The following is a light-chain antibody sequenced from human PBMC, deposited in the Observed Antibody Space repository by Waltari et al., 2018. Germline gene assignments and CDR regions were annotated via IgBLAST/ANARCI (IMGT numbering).Light chain of an antibody. CDR3: CSYTSNSFSYV. J-gene: IGLJ1*01. Sequence: QSALTQPASVSGSPGQSIAISCTGTSSDAGVPNSVSWYQQHPGKAPKLLIYEVSNRPSGVSNRFSGSKSGNTASLTISGLQAEDEADYYCCSYTSNSFSYVFGTGTKVTVL. CDR2: EVS. CDR1: SSDAGVPNS. V-gene: IGLV2-14*01.